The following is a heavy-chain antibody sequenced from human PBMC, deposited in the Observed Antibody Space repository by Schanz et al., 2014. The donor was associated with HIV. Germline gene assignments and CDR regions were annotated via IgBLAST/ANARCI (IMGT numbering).Heavy chain of an antibody. V-gene: IGHV3-23*01. CDR1: GFTFTNHA. D-gene: IGHD3-9*01. Sequence: EVHLLESGGGLAQPGGSLTLSCAASGFTFTNHALSWVRQAPGRGLEWVSTVIGSGVRTIYADSVKGRFTISRDNSKNTLYLQMNSLRVEDTAVYYCAKADEIRHFDWYHPPFDSWGQGTLVTVSS. CDR3: AKADEIRHFDWYHPPFDS. J-gene: IGHJ4*02. CDR2: VIGSGVRT.